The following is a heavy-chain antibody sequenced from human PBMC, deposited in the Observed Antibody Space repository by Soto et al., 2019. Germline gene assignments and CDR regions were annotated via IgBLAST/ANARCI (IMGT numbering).Heavy chain of an antibody. Sequence: QVQLQESGPGLVKPSETLSLTCTVSGGSISNHYWSWIRQPPGKGLEWIGYIYYNGNTNYNPSLKSRVTMSVDTSKNQISLKLSSLTAADTAVYYCTRANWDSEYWGQGTLVTVSS. CDR1: GGSISNHY. V-gene: IGHV4-59*11. CDR2: IYYNGNT. J-gene: IGHJ4*02. CDR3: TRANWDSEY. D-gene: IGHD7-27*01.